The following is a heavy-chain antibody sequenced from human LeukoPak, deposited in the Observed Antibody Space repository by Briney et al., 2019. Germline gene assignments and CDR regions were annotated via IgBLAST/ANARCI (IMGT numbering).Heavy chain of an antibody. CDR2: MNPNSGNT. Sequence: ASVKVSCKASGYTFTSYDINWVRQATGQGLEWMGWMNPNSGNTGYAQKFQVRVTMTRNTSISTAYMELSSLRSEDTAVYYCARVRPQTSLRGPTTSYYYMDVWGKGTTVTISS. D-gene: IGHD2/OR15-2a*01. CDR1: GYTFTSYD. V-gene: IGHV1-8*01. CDR3: ARVRPQTSLRGPTTSYYYMDV. J-gene: IGHJ6*03.